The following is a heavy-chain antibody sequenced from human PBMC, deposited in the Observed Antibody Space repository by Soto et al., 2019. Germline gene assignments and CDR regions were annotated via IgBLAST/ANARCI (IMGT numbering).Heavy chain of an antibody. V-gene: IGHV5-10-1*01. CDR3: AITTIFGVVTYYSYGMDV. CDR2: IDPSDSYT. Sequence: GESLKISCKGSGYSFTSYWISWVRQMPGKGLERMGRIDPSDSYTNYSPSFQGHVTISADKSISTAYLQWSSLKASDTAMYYCAITTIFGVVTYYSYGMDVWGQGTTVTVSS. J-gene: IGHJ6*02. D-gene: IGHD3-3*01. CDR1: GYSFTSYW.